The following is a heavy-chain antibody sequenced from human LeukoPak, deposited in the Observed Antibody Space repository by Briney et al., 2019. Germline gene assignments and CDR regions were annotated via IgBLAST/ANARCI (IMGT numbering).Heavy chain of an antibody. CDR3: ARVGYYDSSGYSDAFDI. CDR1: GFTFSSYS. Sequence: GGSLRLSCVVSGFTFSSYSINWVRQAPGKGLEWVSSISSKSRYIYYADSVPGRFTISRDNAKNSLYLQMNSLRAEDTAVYYCARVGYYDSSGYSDAFDIWGQGTMVTVSS. D-gene: IGHD3-22*01. CDR2: ISSKSRYI. J-gene: IGHJ3*02. V-gene: IGHV3-21*01.